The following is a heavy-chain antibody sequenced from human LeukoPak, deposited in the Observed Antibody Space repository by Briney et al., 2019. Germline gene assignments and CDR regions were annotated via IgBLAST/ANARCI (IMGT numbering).Heavy chain of an antibody. J-gene: IGHJ4*02. CDR1: GYTFTSYG. V-gene: IGHV1-18*01. D-gene: IGHD3-22*01. CDR2: ISAYNGNT. Sequence: ASVKVSCKASGYTFTSYGISWVRQAPGQGLEWMGWISAYNGNTNYAQKLQGRVTMTTDTSTSTAYMELRSLRSDDTAVYYCARTPWGYDSSGYLGSYFDYWGQGTLVTVSS. CDR3: ARTPWGYDSSGYLGSYFDY.